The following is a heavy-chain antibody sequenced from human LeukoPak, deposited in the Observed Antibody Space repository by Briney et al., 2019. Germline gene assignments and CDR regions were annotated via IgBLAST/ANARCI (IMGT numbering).Heavy chain of an antibody. D-gene: IGHD2-2*01. V-gene: IGHV4-4*07. J-gene: IGHJ3*02. CDR3: ALGNCPTTSCYPGVAFDI. Sequence: SETLSLTCTVSGGSISSYFWSWIRQPAGKGLEWIGRFYASGSTNYNPSLQSRVTISVDTSKNQFSLKLTSVTAADTAVYYCALGNCPTTSCYPGVAFDIRGQGTMVTVSS. CDR2: FYASGST. CDR1: GGSISSYF.